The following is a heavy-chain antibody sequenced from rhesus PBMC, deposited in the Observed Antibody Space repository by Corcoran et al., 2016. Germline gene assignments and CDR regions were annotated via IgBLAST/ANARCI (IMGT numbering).Heavy chain of an antibody. Sequence: QVQLQESGPGLVKPSETLSLTCAVSGYPISRNYWSWIRQPLGRGLEWMGEFSGSSGSTHYNPSLKSRVTISTDTSKNQFSLKLSSVTAADTAVYYCAREVGAYYYDSGYYSIHPYNRFDVWGPGVLVTVSS. J-gene: IGHJ5-1*01. CDR3: AREVGAYYYDSGYYSIHPYNRFDV. CDR2: FSGSSGST. V-gene: IGHV4-165*01. CDR1: GYPISRNY. D-gene: IGHD3-28*01.